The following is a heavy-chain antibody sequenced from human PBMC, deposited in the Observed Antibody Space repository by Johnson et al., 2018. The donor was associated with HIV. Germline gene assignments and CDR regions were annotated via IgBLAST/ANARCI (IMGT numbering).Heavy chain of an antibody. D-gene: IGHD3-22*01. J-gene: IGHJ3*02. CDR1: GFTFSSYD. CDR3: ARGLRSGIVVVYDAFDI. CDR2: IGTAGDT. V-gene: IGHV3-13*01. Sequence: VQLVESGGGLVQPGGSLRLSCAASGFTFSSYDMHWVRQATGKGLEWVSAIGTAGDTYYANSVKGRFTISRDNSKNTLYLQMNSLRAEDTAVYYCARGLRSGIVVVYDAFDIWGQGTMVTVSS.